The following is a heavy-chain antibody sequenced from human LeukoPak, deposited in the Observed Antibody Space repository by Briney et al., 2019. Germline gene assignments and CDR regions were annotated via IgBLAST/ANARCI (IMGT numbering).Heavy chain of an antibody. Sequence: SETLSLTCTVSGYSISSNYYWGWIRQPPGKGLEWIGSIYHSGSTYYNPSLKSRVTISVDTSKNQFSLKVRSVTAADTAVYYCARGYCSGGSCYSDVPYFDYWGQGTLVTVSS. J-gene: IGHJ4*02. CDR3: ARGYCSGGSCYSDVPYFDY. CDR2: IYHSGST. D-gene: IGHD2-15*01. V-gene: IGHV4-38-2*02. CDR1: GYSISSNYY.